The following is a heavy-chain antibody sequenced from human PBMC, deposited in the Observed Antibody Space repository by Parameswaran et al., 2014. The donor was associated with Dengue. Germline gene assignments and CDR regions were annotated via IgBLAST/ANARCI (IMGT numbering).Heavy chain of an antibody. J-gene: IGHJ4*02. D-gene: IGHD4-17*01. V-gene: IGHV4-59*08. CDR2: IYYSGST. Sequence: VRQMPGKGPEWIGYIYYSGSTDYNPSLKSRVNISVDTSKNQFSLKLSSVTAADTAIYYCARQTTVTSGLNYWGQGTLVTVSS. CDR3: ARQTTVTSGLNY.